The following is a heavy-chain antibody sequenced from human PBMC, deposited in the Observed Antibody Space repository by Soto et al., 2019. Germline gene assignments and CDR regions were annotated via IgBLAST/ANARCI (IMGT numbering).Heavy chain of an antibody. Sequence: SGPTLVNPTQTLTLTCTFSGFSLSTSGMCVSWIRQPPGKALEWLALIDWDDDKYYSTSLKTRLTISKDTSKNQVVLTMTNMDPVDTATYYCARSWGDLWFRNYGMDVWGQGTTVTVSS. CDR1: GFSLSTSGMC. CDR2: IDWDDDK. CDR3: ARSWGDLWFRNYGMDV. V-gene: IGHV2-70*01. J-gene: IGHJ6*02. D-gene: IGHD3-10*01.